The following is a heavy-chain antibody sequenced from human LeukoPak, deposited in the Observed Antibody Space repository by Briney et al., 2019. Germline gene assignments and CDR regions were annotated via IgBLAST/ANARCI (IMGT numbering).Heavy chain of an antibody. CDR1: GSTFNSNY. CDR2: INLSGGST. Sequence: ASVKVSCKASGSTFNSNYMHWVRQAPGQGLEWMGIINLSGGSTSYAQKFQGRVTMTRDTSTSTVYMELSSLRSEDTAVYYCARAPTSMEVTPISLWGQGTLVTVSS. CDR3: ARAPTSMEVTPISL. V-gene: IGHV1-46*02. D-gene: IGHD4-23*01. J-gene: IGHJ4*02.